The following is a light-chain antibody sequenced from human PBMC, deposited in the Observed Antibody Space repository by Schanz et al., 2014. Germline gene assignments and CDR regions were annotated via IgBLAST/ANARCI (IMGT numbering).Light chain of an antibody. V-gene: IGLV2-8*01. J-gene: IGLJ3*02. Sequence: QSALTQPPSASGSPGQSVTISCTGTSNDVGGYNYVSWFLQHPGKAPKLLIYEVTQRPSGVPDRFSGSKSGNTASLTVSGVQPEDEADYYCQSYDSSLSAWVFGGGTKLTVL. CDR2: EVT. CDR1: SNDVGGYNY. CDR3: QSYDSSLSAWV.